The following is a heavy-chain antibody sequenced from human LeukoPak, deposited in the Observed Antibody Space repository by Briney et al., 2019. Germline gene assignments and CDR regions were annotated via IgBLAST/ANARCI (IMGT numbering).Heavy chain of an antibody. D-gene: IGHD1-26*01. CDR2: ISGSGGST. J-gene: IGHJ4*02. CDR1: GFTFSSYA. CDR3: AKALGGSYLYYFDY. Sequence: GGSLRLSCAASGFTFSSYAMSWVRRAPGKGLEWVSAISGSGGSTYYADSVEGRFTISRDNSKNTLYLQMNSLRAEDTAVYYCAKALGGSYLYYFDYWGQGTLVTVSS. V-gene: IGHV3-23*01.